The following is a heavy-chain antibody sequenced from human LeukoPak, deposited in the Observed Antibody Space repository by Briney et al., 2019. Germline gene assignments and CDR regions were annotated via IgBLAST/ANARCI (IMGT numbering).Heavy chain of an antibody. CDR2: IESKTDGGTT. CDR3: TTYGSGRKFDY. J-gene: IGHJ4*02. CDR1: GFSFSDAW. D-gene: IGHD3-10*01. Sequence: GGSLRLSCAASGFSFSDAWMSWVRQIPGKGLEWVGRIESKTDGGTTDYAAPVKGRFTISRDDSTNTLYLQMNSLKSEDTAVYYCTTYGSGRKFDYWGQGILVTASS. V-gene: IGHV3-15*04.